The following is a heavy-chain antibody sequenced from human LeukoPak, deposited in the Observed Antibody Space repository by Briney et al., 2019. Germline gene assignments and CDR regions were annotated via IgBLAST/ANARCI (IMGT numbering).Heavy chain of an antibody. CDR3: AGGGDNGWALDN. V-gene: IGHV3-48*02. CDR2: INTKSDTI. J-gene: IGHJ4*02. D-gene: IGHD6-19*01. CDR1: GVTFSTYY. Sequence: QTGGSLRLSCEVSGVTFSTYYMNWVRQAPGKGLEWISYINTKSDTIFYADSMKGRFTISRDNAKNSLYLQINSPRDEDTALYYCAGGGDNGWALDNWGQGTLVIVSS.